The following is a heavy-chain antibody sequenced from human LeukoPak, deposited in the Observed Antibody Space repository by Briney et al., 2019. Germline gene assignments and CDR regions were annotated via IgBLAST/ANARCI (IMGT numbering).Heavy chain of an antibody. Sequence: APVKVSCKASGGTFSSYTISWVRQAPGQGLEWMGRIIPILGIANYAQKFQGRVTITADKSTSTAYMELSSLRSEDTAVYYCAREGPDCSSTSCVDYWGQGTLVTVSS. CDR1: GGTFSSYT. V-gene: IGHV1-69*04. D-gene: IGHD2-2*01. CDR3: AREGPDCSSTSCVDY. J-gene: IGHJ4*02. CDR2: IIPILGIA.